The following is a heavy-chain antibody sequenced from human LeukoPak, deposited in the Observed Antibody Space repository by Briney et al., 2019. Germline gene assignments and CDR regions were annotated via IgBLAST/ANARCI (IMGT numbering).Heavy chain of an antibody. V-gene: IGHV1-2*06. J-gene: IGHJ6*02. CDR3: ARDRSGILGYYYNGMDV. Sequence: WASVEVSCKASGYTFTSYGISWVRQAPRQGLEWMGRINPNSGVTNYAQKFQGRVTMTRHTSITTAHMELSRLRSDDTAVYYCARDRSGILGYYYNGMDVWGQGTTVTVSS. D-gene: IGHD3-10*01. CDR1: GYTFTSYG. CDR2: INPNSGVT.